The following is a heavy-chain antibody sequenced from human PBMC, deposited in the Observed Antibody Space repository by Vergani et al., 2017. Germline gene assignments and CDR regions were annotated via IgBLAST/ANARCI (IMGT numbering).Heavy chain of an antibody. D-gene: IGHD6-19*01. CDR1: GFTFSNSA. V-gene: IGHV3-23*01. Sequence: EAHLLVSGGGLVQSGGSLILSCAASGFTFSNSAVSWVRQPPGGGLVWVSSISGPGLSTYYADSVKGRFSISRDNSKNTLFLHMKSLRPEDTAVYYCAKVGRSEVAGTFGAFDIWGQGTMVTVSS. J-gene: IGHJ3*02. CDR2: ISGPGLST. CDR3: AKVGRSEVAGTFGAFDI.